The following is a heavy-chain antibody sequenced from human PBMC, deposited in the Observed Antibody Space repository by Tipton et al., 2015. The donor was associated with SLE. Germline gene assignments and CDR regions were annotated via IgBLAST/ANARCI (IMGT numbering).Heavy chain of an antibody. CDR3: ARDGGGNSVYFQH. V-gene: IGHV1-69*09. CDR2: IIPILGIA. D-gene: IGHD4-23*01. CDR1: GGTFSSYT. Sequence: QLVQSGPEVKKPGSSVKVSCKASGGTFSSYTISWVRQAPGQGLEWMGRIIPILGIANYAQKFQGRVTLTRDTSTSTVYMELSSLTSEDTAVYYCARDGGGNSVYFQHWGQGTLVTVSS. J-gene: IGHJ1*01.